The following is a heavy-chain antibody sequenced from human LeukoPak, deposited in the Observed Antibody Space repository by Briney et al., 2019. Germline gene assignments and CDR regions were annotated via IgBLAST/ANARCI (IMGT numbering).Heavy chain of an antibody. Sequence: ASVTVSCKVSGYTLTELSMHWVRQAPGKGLEWMGGFNPEDGETIYAQKFQGRVTMTEDTSTDTAYMELSSLRSEDTAVYYCATFRMDTAMVPFDYWGQGTLVTVSS. CDR3: ATFRMDTAMVPFDY. CDR1: GYTLTELS. CDR2: FNPEDGET. J-gene: IGHJ4*02. V-gene: IGHV1-24*01. D-gene: IGHD5-18*01.